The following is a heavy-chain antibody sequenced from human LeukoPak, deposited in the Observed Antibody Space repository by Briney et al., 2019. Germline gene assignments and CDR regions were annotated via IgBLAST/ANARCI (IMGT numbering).Heavy chain of an antibody. CDR3: ARDHESWSDVHSSSSWFDP. CDR1: GGSFRNFG. V-gene: IGHV1-69*05. CDR2: IIPVFGTT. Sequence: ASVKVSCKASGGSFRNFGVSWVRQAPGQGLEWMGEIIPVFGTTNYAQKFQGRVTISTDESASTVYMELSSLRSEDTAVYYCARDHESWSDVHSSSSWFDPWGQGSPVTVSS. J-gene: IGHJ5*02. D-gene: IGHD3-3*01.